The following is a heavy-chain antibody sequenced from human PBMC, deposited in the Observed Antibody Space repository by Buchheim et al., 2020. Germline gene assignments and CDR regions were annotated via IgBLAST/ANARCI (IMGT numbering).Heavy chain of an antibody. D-gene: IGHD3-9*01. Sequence: EVQLVESEGGLVQPGGSLKLSCAASGFTFSGSAMHWVRQASGKGLEWVGRIRSKANSYATAYAASVKGRFTISRDDSKNTADLQMNSLKTEDTAVYYCTRFFDGWSSWPFDYWGQGTL. CDR3: TRFFDGWSSWPFDY. CDR2: IRSKANSYAT. V-gene: IGHV3-73*01. CDR1: GFTFSGSA. J-gene: IGHJ4*02.